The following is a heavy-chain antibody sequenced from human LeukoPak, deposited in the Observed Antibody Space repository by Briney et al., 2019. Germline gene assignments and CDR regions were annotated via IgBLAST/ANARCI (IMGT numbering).Heavy chain of an antibody. V-gene: IGHV3-33*06. CDR1: GFTFSSYG. Sequence: PGGSLRLSCAASGFTFSSYGMHWVRQAPGKGLEWVAVIWYDGSNKYYADSVKGRFTISRDNSKNTLYLQMNSLRAEDTAVYYCAKRGPILTGCIYWGQGTLVTVSS. D-gene: IGHD3-9*01. CDR3: AKRGPILTGCIY. J-gene: IGHJ4*02. CDR2: IWYDGSNK.